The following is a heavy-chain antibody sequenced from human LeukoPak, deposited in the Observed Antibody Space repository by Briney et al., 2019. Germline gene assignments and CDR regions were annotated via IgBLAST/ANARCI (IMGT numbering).Heavy chain of an antibody. V-gene: IGHV3-20*04. CDR1: GFSFSNYG. D-gene: IGHD3-10*01. Sequence: GGSLRLSCAASGFSFSNYGMSWFRQAPGKGLEWVSGINWNGGSTGYADSVKGRFTISRDNAKNSLYLQMNSLRAEDTALYYCARGYGSGSYYYDYWGQGTLVTVSS. J-gene: IGHJ4*02. CDR3: ARGYGSGSYYYDY. CDR2: INWNGGST.